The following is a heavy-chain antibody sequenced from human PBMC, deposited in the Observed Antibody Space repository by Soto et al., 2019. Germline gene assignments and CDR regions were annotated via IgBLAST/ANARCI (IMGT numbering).Heavy chain of an antibody. D-gene: IGHD5-12*01. CDR2: ISSIFGTP. CDR3: ARDMGSGYDPGDY. Sequence: QVQLVQSGAEVKKPGSSVKVSCKASGGTFNSYVFNWVRQAPGQGLEWMGGISSIFGTPNYGQTFQGRVTITADESTSTGFIELSILTSEDTAIYYCARDMGSGYDPGDYWGQGTLVNVSS. V-gene: IGHV1-69*12. CDR1: GGTFNSYV. J-gene: IGHJ4*02.